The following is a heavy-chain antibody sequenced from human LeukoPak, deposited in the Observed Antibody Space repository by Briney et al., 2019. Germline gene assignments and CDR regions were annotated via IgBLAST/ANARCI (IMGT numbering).Heavy chain of an antibody. CDR3: ATPTPGAYGDPIPGFDY. V-gene: IGHV1-24*01. J-gene: IGHJ4*02. Sequence: ASVKVSCKVSGYTLTELSMHWVRQAPGKGLEWMGGFDPEDGETIYAQKFQGRVTMTEGTSTDTAYMELSSLRSEDTAVYYCATPTPGAYGDPIPGFDYWGQGPLVTVSS. CDR1: GYTLTELS. CDR2: FDPEDGET. D-gene: IGHD4-17*01.